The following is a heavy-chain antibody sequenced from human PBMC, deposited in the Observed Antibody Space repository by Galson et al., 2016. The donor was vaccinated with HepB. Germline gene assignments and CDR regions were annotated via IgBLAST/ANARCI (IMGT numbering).Heavy chain of an antibody. J-gene: IGHJ6*02. CDR2: INNDGSST. CDR1: GFTFTQCW. CDR3: ARGPRYQVHYAMDA. V-gene: IGHV3-74*01. Sequence: SLRLSCAASGFTFTQCWMHWVRLVPGKGLAWVGRINNDGSSTNYADSAKGRFTITRDSVENTVYLQMNSLTVEDTAIYFCARGPRYQVHYAMDAWGRGTTVTVSS. D-gene: IGHD2-2*01.